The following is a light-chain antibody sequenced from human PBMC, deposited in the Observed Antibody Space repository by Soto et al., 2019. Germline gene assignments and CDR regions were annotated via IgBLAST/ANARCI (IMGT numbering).Light chain of an antibody. CDR1: QSVNNN. CDR3: QQYKDWPPGGT. CDR2: AAS. J-gene: IGKJ1*01. V-gene: IGKV3-15*01. Sequence: IVMTQSPATLSVSPGERATLSCRASQSVNNNLAWYQQKPGQAPRLLIYAASTRATGIPARFSGSGSGTEYPLTISSLRWGIFAVISCQQYKDWPPGGTFGQGTKVEIK.